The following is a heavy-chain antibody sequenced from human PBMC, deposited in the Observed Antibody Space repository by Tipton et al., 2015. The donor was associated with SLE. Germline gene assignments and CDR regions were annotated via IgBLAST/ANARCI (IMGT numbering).Heavy chain of an antibody. CDR1: GYSFTSHW. CDR2: IYPGDSDI. Sequence: VQLVQSGAEVKKAGESLKISCKGSGYSFTSHWIGWVRQVPGKGLEWIGTIYPGDSDIRYSPSFQGQVTLSAEKSISTAYLQLNSLKASDTAVYYCAKSQRQYKWGLRTAFDFWGQGTTVTVSS. J-gene: IGHJ3*01. D-gene: IGHD7-27*01. CDR3: AKSQRQYKWGLRTAFDF. V-gene: IGHV5-51*03.